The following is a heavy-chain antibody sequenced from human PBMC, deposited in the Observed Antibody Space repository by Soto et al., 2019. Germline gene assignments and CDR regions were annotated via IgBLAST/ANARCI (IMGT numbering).Heavy chain of an antibody. CDR2: ISSSTTYI. J-gene: IGHJ3*02. CDR1: RFTFSSYT. CDR3: ASDFDSSGYYGRVRAFDI. Sequence: GWSLRLSCSASRFTFSSYTMNWVRQAPGKGLEWVSSISSSTTYIYYADSVKGRFTISRDNAKNSLYLQVNSLRAEDTAVYYCASDFDSSGYYGRVRAFDIWGQGTMVTVS. V-gene: IGHV3-21*03. D-gene: IGHD3-22*01.